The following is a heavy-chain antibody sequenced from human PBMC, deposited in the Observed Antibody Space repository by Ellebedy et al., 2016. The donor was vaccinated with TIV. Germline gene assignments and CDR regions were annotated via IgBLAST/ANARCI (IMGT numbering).Heavy chain of an antibody. J-gene: IGHJ4*02. V-gene: IGHV1-8*01. Sequence: ASVKVSCXASGYTFTDYDMNWVRQASGQGLEWMGYMIPNSGNTGYSHKFQGRVTMTSDTSSSTVFMDLSSLRSEDTAVYYCARNPSGALDYWGQGTLVTVSS. CDR1: GYTFTDYD. CDR3: ARNPSGALDY. D-gene: IGHD7-27*01. CDR2: MIPNSGNT.